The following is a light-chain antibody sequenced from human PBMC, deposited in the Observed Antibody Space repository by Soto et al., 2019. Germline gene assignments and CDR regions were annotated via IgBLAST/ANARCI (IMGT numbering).Light chain of an antibody. Sequence: DIQMTQSPSSLSASVGDRVTITCRASQSISSYLNWYQQKPGKAPKLLIYAASSLQSGVPSRFSGSGSGTDFTLTISRLQPEDFATYYCQQSFNSPPITFGQGTRLEIK. CDR1: QSISSY. CDR2: AAS. J-gene: IGKJ5*01. CDR3: QQSFNSPPIT. V-gene: IGKV1-39*01.